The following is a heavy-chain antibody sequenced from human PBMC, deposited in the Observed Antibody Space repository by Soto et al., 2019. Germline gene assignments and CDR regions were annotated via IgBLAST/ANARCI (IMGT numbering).Heavy chain of an antibody. J-gene: IGHJ4*01. CDR1: GFTFSDYY. Sequence: PGGSLRLSCAASGFTFSDYYMSLIRQAPGKGLEWVSYISSSGSTIYYADSVKGRFTISRDNAKNSLYLQMNNLRAEDTAVYYCARDFDYYDTSGYYYGLFDYWGQGTLVTVSS. D-gene: IGHD3-22*01. CDR3: ARDFDYYDTSGYYYGLFDY. V-gene: IGHV3-11*01. CDR2: ISSSGSTI.